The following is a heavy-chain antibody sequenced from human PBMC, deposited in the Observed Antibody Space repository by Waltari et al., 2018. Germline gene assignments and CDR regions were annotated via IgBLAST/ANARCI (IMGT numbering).Heavy chain of an antibody. CDR3: ATDIGDD. V-gene: IGHV3-7*01. D-gene: IGHD2-15*01. Sequence: VQLQQWGAGLLKPSETLSLTCAVYGGSFSGYYWSWIRQPPGKGLEWVANIKEDGSEKYYVDSVKGRFTISRDNAKNSLYLQMNSLRAEDTAVYYCATDIGDDWGQGTLVTVSS. J-gene: IGHJ4*02. CDR1: GGSFSGYY. CDR2: IKEDGSEK.